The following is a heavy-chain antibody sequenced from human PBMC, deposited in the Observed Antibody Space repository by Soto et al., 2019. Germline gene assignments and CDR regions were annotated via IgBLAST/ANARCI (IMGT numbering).Heavy chain of an antibody. Sequence: SETLSLTCAVYGGSFSGYYWSWIRQPPGKGLEWIGEINHSGSTNYNPSLKSRVTISVDTSKNQFSLKLSSVTAADTAVYYCARGFGVVTPVTRWFDPWGQGTLVTVSS. CDR3: ARGFGVVTPVTRWFDP. J-gene: IGHJ5*02. V-gene: IGHV4-34*01. CDR2: INHSGST. CDR1: GGSFSGYY. D-gene: IGHD3-3*01.